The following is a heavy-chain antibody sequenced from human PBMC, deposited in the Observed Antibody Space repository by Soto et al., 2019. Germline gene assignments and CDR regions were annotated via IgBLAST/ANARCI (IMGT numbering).Heavy chain of an antibody. J-gene: IGHJ5*02. CDR2: IYYSGRT. V-gene: IGHV4-31*03. CDR1: GGSISSGGYY. Sequence: SETLSLTCTVSGGSISSGGYYWSWIRQHPGKGLEWIGYIYYSGRTYYNPSPHSRVSIAVDTTENQFSLKLTSVTAADTSVYYCARGSFSSSSSWFDPWGRGTLVTVSS. CDR3: ARGSFSSSSSWFDP. D-gene: IGHD6-6*01.